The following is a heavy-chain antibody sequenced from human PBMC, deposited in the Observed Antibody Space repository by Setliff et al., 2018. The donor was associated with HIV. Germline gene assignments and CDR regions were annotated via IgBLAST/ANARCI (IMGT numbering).Heavy chain of an antibody. CDR2: INPNSGGT. CDR3: ARAFGAAGTPFDY. D-gene: IGHD6-13*01. V-gene: IGHV1-2*04. Sequence: ASVKVSCKASGYTFTGYYMHWVRQAPGQGLEWMGWINPNSGGTNYAQKFQGWVTMTRETSISTAYMELSRLRSDDTAVYYCARAFGAAGTPFDYWGQGTLVTVSS. CDR1: GYTFTGYY. J-gene: IGHJ4*02.